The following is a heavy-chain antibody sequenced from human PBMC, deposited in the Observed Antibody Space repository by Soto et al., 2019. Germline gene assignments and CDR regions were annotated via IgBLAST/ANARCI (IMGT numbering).Heavy chain of an antibody. D-gene: IGHD1-26*01. Sequence: SLRLSCAASGFTFDDYAMHWVRQGPGKGLEWVSGISWNSDMITYADSVKGRFTVSRDNAKNSLDLEMSSLRVEDTALYYCVKDTYILVGATHLDSWGQGTLVTVSS. CDR2: ISWNSDMI. V-gene: IGHV3-9*01. CDR3: VKDTYILVGATHLDS. J-gene: IGHJ4*02. CDR1: GFTFDDYA.